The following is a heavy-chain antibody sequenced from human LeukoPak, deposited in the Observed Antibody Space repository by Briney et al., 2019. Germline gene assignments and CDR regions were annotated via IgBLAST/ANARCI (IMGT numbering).Heavy chain of an antibody. CDR2: ISWNSGSI. CDR3: ASPHRGYSYGVAY. D-gene: IGHD5-18*01. V-gene: IGHV3-9*01. Sequence: GRSLRLSCAASGFTFDDYAMHWVRQAPGKGLEWVSGISWNSGSIGYADSVKGRFTISRDNAKNSLYLQMNSLRAEDTALYYCASPHRGYSYGVAYWGQGTLVTVSS. J-gene: IGHJ4*02. CDR1: GFTFDDYA.